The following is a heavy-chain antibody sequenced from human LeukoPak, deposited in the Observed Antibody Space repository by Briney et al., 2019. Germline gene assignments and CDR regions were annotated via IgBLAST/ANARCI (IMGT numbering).Heavy chain of an antibody. CDR2: ISYDGSNK. Sequence: GGSLRLSCAASGFTFNTYWMSWVRQAPGKGLEWVAVISYDGSNKYYADSVKGRFTISRDNSKNTLYLQMNSLRTEDTAVYYCARDRGSSWSHDAFDIWGQGTMVTVSS. J-gene: IGHJ3*02. CDR1: GFTFNTYW. V-gene: IGHV3-30-3*01. CDR3: ARDRGSSWSHDAFDI. D-gene: IGHD6-13*01.